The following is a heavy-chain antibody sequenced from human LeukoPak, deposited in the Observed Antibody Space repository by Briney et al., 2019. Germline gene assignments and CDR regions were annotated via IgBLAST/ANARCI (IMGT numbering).Heavy chain of an antibody. J-gene: IGHJ4*02. CDR2: INPNSGGT. V-gene: IGHV1-2*02. CDR3: ARTTYCSSTSCRKGFDY. CDR1: GYTFTGYY. Sequence: GASVKVSCKASGYTFTGYYMHWVRQAPGQGLEWMGWINPNSGGTNYAQKFQGRVTTTRDTSISTAYMELSRLRSDDTAVYYCARTTYCSSTSCRKGFDYWGQGTLVTVSS. D-gene: IGHD2-2*01.